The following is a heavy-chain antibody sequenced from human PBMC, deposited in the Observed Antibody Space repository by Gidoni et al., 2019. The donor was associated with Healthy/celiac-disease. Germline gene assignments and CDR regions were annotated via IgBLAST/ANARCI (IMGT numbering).Heavy chain of an antibody. CDR2: IKQDGSEK. J-gene: IGHJ4*02. Sequence: EVQLVESGGGLVQPGGSLRLSCAASGSTFSSYWMSWVRQAPGKGLEWVANIKQDGSEKYYVDSVKGRFTISRDNAKNSLYLQMNSLRAEDTAVYYCARGGVDFWSGYYLFDYWGQGTLVTVSS. CDR1: GSTFSSYW. V-gene: IGHV3-7*01. CDR3: ARGGVDFWSGYYLFDY. D-gene: IGHD3-3*01.